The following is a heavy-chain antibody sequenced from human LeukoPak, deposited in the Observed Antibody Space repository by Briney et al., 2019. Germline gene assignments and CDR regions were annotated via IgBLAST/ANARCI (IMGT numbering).Heavy chain of an antibody. CDR3: ARVAQRQLWFGY. J-gene: IGHJ4*02. CDR2: IYYSGST. CDR1: GGSISSGGYY. Sequence: PSETLSLTCTVSGGSISSGGYYWSWIRQHPGKGLEWIGYIYYSGSTYYNPSLKSRVTISVDTSKNQFSLKLSSVTAADTAVYYCARVAQRQLWFGYWGQGTLVTVSS. V-gene: IGHV4-31*03. D-gene: IGHD5-18*01.